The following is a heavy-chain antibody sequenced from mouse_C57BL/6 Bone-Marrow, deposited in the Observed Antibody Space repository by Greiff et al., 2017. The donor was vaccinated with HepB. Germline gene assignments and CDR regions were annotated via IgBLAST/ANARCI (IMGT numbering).Heavy chain of an antibody. V-gene: IGHV2-2*01. CDR2: IWSGGST. D-gene: IGHD2-4*01. CDR1: GFSLTSYG. CDR3: ARKGHYDYDYAMDY. J-gene: IGHJ4*01. Sequence: VQLQQSGPGLVQPSQSLSITCTVSGFSLTSYGVHWVRQSPGKGLEWLGVIWSGGSTDYNASFISRLSISKDNSKSHVFFKMNSLQADDTAIYYCARKGHYDYDYAMDYWGQGTSVTVSS.